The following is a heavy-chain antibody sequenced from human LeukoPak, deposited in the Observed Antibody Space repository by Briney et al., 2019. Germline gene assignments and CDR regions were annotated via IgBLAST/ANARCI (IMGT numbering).Heavy chain of an antibody. V-gene: IGHV1-3*01. CDR2: INAGNGNT. J-gene: IGHJ4*02. D-gene: IGHD3-22*01. CDR3: ARAYYYDSSGQGPFDY. Sequence: GASVKVSCKASGYTFTSYAMHWVRQAPGQRLEWMGWINAGNGNTKYSQKFQGRVTITRDTSASTAYMELSSLRSEDTAVYYCARAYYYDSSGQGPFDYWGQGTLVTVSS. CDR1: GYTFTSYA.